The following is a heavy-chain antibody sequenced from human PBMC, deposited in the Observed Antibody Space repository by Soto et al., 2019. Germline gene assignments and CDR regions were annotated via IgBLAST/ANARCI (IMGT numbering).Heavy chain of an antibody. CDR1: GYTLTGYY. CDR3: ARAAAARTYYYYGMDV. D-gene: IGHD6-13*01. Sequence: ASVKVSCKASGYTLTGYYMHWVRQAPGQGLEWMGWINPNSGGTNYAQKFQGWVTMTRDTSISTAYMELNRLRSDDTAVYYCARAAAARTYYYYGMDVWGQGTTVTVSS. V-gene: IGHV1-2*04. CDR2: INPNSGGT. J-gene: IGHJ6*02.